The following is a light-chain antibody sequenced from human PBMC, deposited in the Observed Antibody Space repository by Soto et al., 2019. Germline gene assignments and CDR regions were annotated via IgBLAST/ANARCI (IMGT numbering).Light chain of an antibody. J-gene: IGKJ1*01. CDR2: DAS. CDR1: QSVSSN. V-gene: IGKV3-11*01. CDR3: QQRTNWRTA. Sequence: EIVLTQSPGTLSLSPGERATLSCRASQSVSSNLLAWYQQKPGQAPRLLIYDASNRATGIPARFSGDGSGTDFTLTISSLEPEDFAVYYCQQRTNWRTAFGQGTKVDI.